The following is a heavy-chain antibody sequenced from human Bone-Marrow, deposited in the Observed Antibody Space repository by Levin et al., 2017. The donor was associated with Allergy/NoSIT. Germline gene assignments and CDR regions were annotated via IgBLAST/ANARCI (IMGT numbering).Heavy chain of an antibody. Sequence: SQTLSLTCTVSGGSFSSGSYYWSWIRQPPGKGLEWIGYIYYSGSTNYNPSLKSRVTISLDTSENQFSLKLSSVTAADTAVYYCARDYRIAAAGRDYYYYGMDVWGQGTTVTVSS. D-gene: IGHD6-13*01. CDR3: ARDYRIAAAGRDYYYYGMDV. CDR2: IYYSGST. J-gene: IGHJ6*02. CDR1: GGSFSSGSYY. V-gene: IGHV4-61*01.